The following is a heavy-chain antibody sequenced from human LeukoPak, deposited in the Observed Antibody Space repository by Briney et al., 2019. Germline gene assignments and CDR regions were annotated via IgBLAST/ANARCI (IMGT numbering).Heavy chain of an antibody. Sequence: PGGSLRLSCAASGFNFSDYYMSWIRQAPGKGLEWVSYISSSGSYTNYADSVKGRFTISRDNAKNSLYLQINSLRAEDTAVYYCARAGYYYDSSGYYSLFDSWGQGTLVTVSS. J-gene: IGHJ4*02. D-gene: IGHD3-22*01. CDR1: GFNFSDYY. CDR2: ISSSGSYT. V-gene: IGHV3-11*05. CDR3: ARAGYYYDSSGYYSLFDS.